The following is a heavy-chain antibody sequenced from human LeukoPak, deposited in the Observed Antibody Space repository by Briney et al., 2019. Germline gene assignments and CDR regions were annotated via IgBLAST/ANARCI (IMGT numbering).Heavy chain of an antibody. V-gene: IGHV3-30*18. D-gene: IGHD3-22*01. Sequence: SLRLSCLASGFTFNKYCMHWVRQAPGKGLEWVAVRSDDGSAQHYADSVRGRFTISRDNSKNTLSLQMNSLRPEDTAMYFCAKDRDPYSSGTWDSWGQGTLVIVSS. CDR3: AKDRDPYSSGTWDS. CDR1: GFTFNKYC. J-gene: IGHJ1*01. CDR2: RSDDGSAQ.